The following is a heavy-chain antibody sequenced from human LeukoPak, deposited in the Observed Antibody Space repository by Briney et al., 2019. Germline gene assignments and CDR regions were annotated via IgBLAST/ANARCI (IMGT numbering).Heavy chain of an antibody. V-gene: IGHV1-24*01. D-gene: IGHD1-20*01. Sequence: ASVKVSCKVSGYTLTELSMHWVRQAPGKGLEWMGGFDPEDGETIYAQKFQGRVTMTEDTSTDTAYMELSSLRSEDTAVYYCATDIAPYNWNEDAFDTWGQGTMVTVSS. CDR3: ATDIAPYNWNEDAFDT. CDR1: GYTLTELS. CDR2: FDPEDGET. J-gene: IGHJ3*02.